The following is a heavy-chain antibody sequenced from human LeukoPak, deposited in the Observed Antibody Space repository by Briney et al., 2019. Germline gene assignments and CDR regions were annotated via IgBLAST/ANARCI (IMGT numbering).Heavy chain of an antibody. J-gene: IGHJ1*01. CDR1: GGSVSDYY. CDR3: ARGIGFRYFQH. CDR2: IYYTET. D-gene: IGHD2-2*03. V-gene: IGHV4-59*02. Sequence: SETLSLTCTVSGGSVSDYYWSWIRQSPGKGLEWIGYIYYTETSYNPSLKSRVTISADTSKNQFSLKLSSVTAADTAVYYCARGIGFRYFQHWGQGTLVTVSS.